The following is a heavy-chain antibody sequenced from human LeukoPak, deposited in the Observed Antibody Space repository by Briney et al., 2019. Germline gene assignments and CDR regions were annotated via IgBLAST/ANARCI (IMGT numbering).Heavy chain of an antibody. J-gene: IGHJ4*02. CDR3: AKGDILAC. CDR2: ISDSGDRT. CDR1: GFTFTDAW. D-gene: IGHD2-15*01. V-gene: IGHV3-23*01. Sequence: GGSLRLSCAASGFTFTDAWMSWVRQAPGKGLEWVSAISDSGDRTYYADSVKGRFTISRDNSNNRLSLQVSSLSAEDTAIYYCAKGDILACWGQGTLVTVSS.